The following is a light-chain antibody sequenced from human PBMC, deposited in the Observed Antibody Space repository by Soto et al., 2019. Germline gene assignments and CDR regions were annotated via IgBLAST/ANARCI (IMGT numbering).Light chain of an antibody. J-gene: IGKJ5*01. CDR3: QHCRASPLT. CDR1: QSISSY. V-gene: IGKV1-39*01. Sequence: DIQMTQSPSSLSASVGDRVTITCRASQSISSYLNWYQQKPGKAPRLLIHDASSLESGVPSRFSGSGYGTDFTLTITTLQPEDVGVYYCQHCRASPLTFGQGTRLEIK. CDR2: DAS.